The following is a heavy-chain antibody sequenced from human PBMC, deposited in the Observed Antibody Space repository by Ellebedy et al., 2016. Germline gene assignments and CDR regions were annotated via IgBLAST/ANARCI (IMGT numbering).Heavy chain of an antibody. Sequence: GGSLRLSXAASGVNLSPYAMAWFRQAPGKGLEWVSSINDNGLKVLYADSVKGRFVVSRDHAKNTLDLQMSSLKVDDTAIYYCATWAFWVRGNDLWGQGALVTVSS. V-gene: IGHV3-23*01. CDR3: ATWAFWVRGNDL. D-gene: IGHD3-10*01. J-gene: IGHJ5*02. CDR1: GVNLSPYA. CDR2: INDNGLKV.